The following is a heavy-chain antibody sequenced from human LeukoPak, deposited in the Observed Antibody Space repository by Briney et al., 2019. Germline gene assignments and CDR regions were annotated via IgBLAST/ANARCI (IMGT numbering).Heavy chain of an antibody. CDR1: GGSISGYY. CDR2: FYYSGST. Sequence: SETLSLTCTVCGGSISGYYWCWIRQPPGKGLGWIGYFYYSGSTYYTPSLRSRVTISVDTSKNQFSLKLSSVTAADTAVYYCGSSLVRGIDYFDYWRQGTLDTLSS. CDR3: GSSLVRGIDYFDY. D-gene: IGHD3-10*02. J-gene: IGHJ4*02. V-gene: IGHV4-59*08.